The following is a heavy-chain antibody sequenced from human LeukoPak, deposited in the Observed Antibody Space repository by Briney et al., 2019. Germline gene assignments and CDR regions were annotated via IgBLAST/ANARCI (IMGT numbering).Heavy chain of an antibody. Sequence: GGSLRLSCAASGFTFSSYAMSWVRQAPGKGLEWVAYINQHGSETFYVDSVKGRFTISRDNTHNSLYLQMNSLRPEDTALYYCVRDAGYSGYMINDIWGQGTMVTVSS. D-gene: IGHD5-12*01. J-gene: IGHJ3*02. CDR1: GFTFSSYA. V-gene: IGHV3-7*01. CDR3: VRDAGYSGYMINDI. CDR2: INQHGSET.